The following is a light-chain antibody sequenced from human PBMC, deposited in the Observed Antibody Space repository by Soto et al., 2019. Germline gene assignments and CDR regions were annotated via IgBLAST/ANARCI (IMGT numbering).Light chain of an antibody. Sequence: IPLTQSPSSLSASVGDRVSITCRASQGISSYLDGYQQKPGKAPKLLIYAASTLEIGGPSRFSGSGSGTDFTLTISSLQPEDFATYYCQQLNSYPCTFGPGAKVDI. CDR2: AAS. CDR3: QQLNSYPCT. CDR1: QGISSY. J-gene: IGKJ3*01. V-gene: IGKV1-9*01.